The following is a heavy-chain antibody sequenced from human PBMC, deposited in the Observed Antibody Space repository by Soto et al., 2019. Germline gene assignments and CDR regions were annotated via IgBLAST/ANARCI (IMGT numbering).Heavy chain of an antibody. CDR3: TTGGYYEMPDFDY. CDR2: IKSKTDGGTT. D-gene: IGHD3-22*01. CDR1: GFTFSNAW. Sequence: PGGSLRLSCAASGFTFSNAWMSWVRQAPGKGLEWVGRIKSKTDGGTTDYAAPVKGRFTISRDDSKNTLYLQMNSLKTEDTAVYYCTTGGYYEMPDFDYWGQGTLVTVSS. V-gene: IGHV3-15*01. J-gene: IGHJ4*02.